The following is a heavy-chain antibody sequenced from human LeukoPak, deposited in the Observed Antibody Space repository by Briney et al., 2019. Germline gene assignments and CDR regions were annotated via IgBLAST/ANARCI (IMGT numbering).Heavy chain of an antibody. CDR1: GGSISNFY. V-gene: IGHV4-59*01. CDR2: IYFNGNT. CDR3: ARSSPRVVNWFDP. J-gene: IGHJ5*02. Sequence: PLETLSLTCTVSGGSISNFYWSWIRQSPGKGLEWIGYIYFNGNTNYSPSLKSRVGMLVDTSKNQFSLKLTSVTAADTAVYYCARSSPRVVNWFDPWGQGTLVTVSS. D-gene: IGHD3-16*02.